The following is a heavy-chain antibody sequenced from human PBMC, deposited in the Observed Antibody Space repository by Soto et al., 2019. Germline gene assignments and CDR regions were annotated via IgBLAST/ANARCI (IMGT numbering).Heavy chain of an antibody. Sequence: WGSLRLSCAASGFTFSSYGMHWVRQAPGKGLEWVAVIWYDGSNKYYADSVKGRFTISRDNSKNTLYLQMNSLRAEDTAVYYCARTYSNYVLGLRYWGQGTLVTVSS. CDR3: ARTYSNYVLGLRY. V-gene: IGHV3-33*01. CDR1: GFTFSSYG. D-gene: IGHD4-4*01. CDR2: IWYDGSNK. J-gene: IGHJ4*02.